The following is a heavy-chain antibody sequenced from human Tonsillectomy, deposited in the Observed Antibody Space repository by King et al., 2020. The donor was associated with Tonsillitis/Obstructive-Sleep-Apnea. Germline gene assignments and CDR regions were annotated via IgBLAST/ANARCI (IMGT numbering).Heavy chain of an antibody. D-gene: IGHD2-15*01. J-gene: IGHJ4*02. CDR1: GFTFSAYS. CDR2: ISYDDGINK. Sequence: VQLVESGGGMVQPGRSLRLSCAASGFTFSAYSMHWVRQAPGRGLEWVSLISYDDGINKYYADSVRGRFTISRDNSRKMLFLHINSLRPDDTAVYYCARGGNYGGSYYFWGQGTLLTVSS. CDR3: ARGGNYGGSYYF. V-gene: IGHV3-30*04.